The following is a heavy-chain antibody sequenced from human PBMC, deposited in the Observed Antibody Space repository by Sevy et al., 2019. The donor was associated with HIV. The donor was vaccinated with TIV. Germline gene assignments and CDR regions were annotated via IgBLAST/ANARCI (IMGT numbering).Heavy chain of an antibody. CDR3: ARAYMYGNYLDF. D-gene: IGHD5-18*01. CDR2: LHYGGDT. V-gene: IGHV4-39*01. CDR1: GGSISISNYY. J-gene: IGHJ4*02. Sequence: SETLSLTCSVSGGSISISNYYWGWIRQAPGKGLEWIGSLHYGGDTYHNPSLKSRLTTSVDTSKNQFSLTLTSVIAADTAVYYCARAYMYGNYLDFWDQGTLVTVSS.